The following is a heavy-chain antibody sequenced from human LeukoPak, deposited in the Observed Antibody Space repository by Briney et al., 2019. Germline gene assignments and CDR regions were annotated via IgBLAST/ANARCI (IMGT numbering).Heavy chain of an antibody. J-gene: IGHJ4*02. D-gene: IGHD5-12*01. Sequence: APVKVSCKVSGYTLTELSMHWVRQAPGKGLEWMGGFDPEDGETIYAQKFQGRVTMTEDTSTDTAYMELSSLRSEDTAVYYCATVDIVATIIFEYYFDYWGQGTLVTVSS. CDR3: ATVDIVATIIFEYYFDY. CDR1: GYTLTELS. CDR2: FDPEDGET. V-gene: IGHV1-24*01.